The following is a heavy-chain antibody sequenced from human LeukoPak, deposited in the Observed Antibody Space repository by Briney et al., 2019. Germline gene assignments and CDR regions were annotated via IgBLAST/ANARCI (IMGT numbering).Heavy chain of an antibody. CDR3: ARVSPFNAFDI. J-gene: IGHJ3*02. D-gene: IGHD3-16*01. CDR1: GGSISSGGYY. V-gene: IGHV4-31*03. Sequence: SETLSLACTVSGGSISSGGYYWSWIRQHPGKGLEWIGYIYYSGSTYYNPSLKSRVTISVDTSKNQFSLKLSSVTAADTAVYYCARVSPFNAFDIWGQGTMVTVSS. CDR2: IYYSGST.